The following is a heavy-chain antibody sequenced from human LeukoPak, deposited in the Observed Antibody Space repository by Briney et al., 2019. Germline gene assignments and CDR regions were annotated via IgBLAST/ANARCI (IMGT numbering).Heavy chain of an antibody. CDR2: INPNSGGT. D-gene: IGHD3-10*01. CDR3: ARAKSSGSYPLGAFDI. CDR1: GYTFTGYY. Sequence: ASVKVSCKASGYTFTGYYMHWVRQAPGQGLEWMGWINPNSGGTNYAQKFQGRVTMTRDTSISTAYMELSRLRSDDTAVYYCARAKSSGSYPLGAFDIWGQGTMVTVSS. J-gene: IGHJ3*02. V-gene: IGHV1-2*02.